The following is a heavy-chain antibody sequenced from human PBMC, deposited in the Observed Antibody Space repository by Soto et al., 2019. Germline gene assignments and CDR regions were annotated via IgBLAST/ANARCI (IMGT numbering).Heavy chain of an antibody. CDR3: ARDGLMAAAGENWFDP. CDR2: ISSSSSTI. Sequence: GGSLRLSCAASGFTFSSYSMNWVRQAPGKGLEWVSYISSSSSTIYYADSVKGRFTISRDNAKNSLYLQMNSLRDEDTAVYYCARDGLMAAAGENWFDPWGQGTLVTVSS. CDR1: GFTFSSYS. V-gene: IGHV3-48*02. J-gene: IGHJ5*02. D-gene: IGHD6-13*01.